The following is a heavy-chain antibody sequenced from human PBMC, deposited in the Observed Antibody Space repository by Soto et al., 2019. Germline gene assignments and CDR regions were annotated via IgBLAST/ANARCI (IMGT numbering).Heavy chain of an antibody. V-gene: IGHV3-9*01. D-gene: IGHD3-16*01. CDR3: AKDIGGADGYYYNMDV. CDR2: ISWNSGSI. Sequence: EVQLVESGGGLVQPGRSMRLSCAASGFTFDDYAMHWVRQAPGKGLEWVSGISWNSGSIGYADSVKGRFTISRDNAKKSLYLQMTSRRTEDTAWYYCAKDIGGADGYYYNMDVWGKGTTVTVSS. CDR1: GFTFDDYA. J-gene: IGHJ6*03.